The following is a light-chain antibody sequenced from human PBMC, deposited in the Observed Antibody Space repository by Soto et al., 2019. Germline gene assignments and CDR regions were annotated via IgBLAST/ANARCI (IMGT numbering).Light chain of an antibody. V-gene: IGLV2-23*02. J-gene: IGLJ3*02. Sequence: QSALTQPASVSGSPGQSIAISCTGTSSDVGSYDRVSWYQHHPGNAPTLMIYEVNKRPSGVSDRFSGSKSGNTASLTISGLQAEDEADYYCCSSGGSPNWVFGGGTKLTVL. CDR1: SSDVGSYDR. CDR2: EVN. CDR3: CSSGGSPNWV.